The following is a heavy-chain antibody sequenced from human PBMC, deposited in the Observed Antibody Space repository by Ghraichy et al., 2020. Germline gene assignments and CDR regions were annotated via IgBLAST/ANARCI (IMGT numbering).Heavy chain of an antibody. CDR3: ARAGGGCSGGSCYPNAFDF. D-gene: IGHD2-15*01. Sequence: LSLTCAASGFTLSNYWMHWVRRAPGKGLVWVSRLKSDGSSPGYADSVRGRFTISRDNAKNTVYLEMNSLRADDTAVYYCARAGGGCSGGSCYPNAFDFWGQGTLVPVSS. CDR1: GFTLSNYW. V-gene: IGHV3-74*01. J-gene: IGHJ3*01. CDR2: LKSDGSSP.